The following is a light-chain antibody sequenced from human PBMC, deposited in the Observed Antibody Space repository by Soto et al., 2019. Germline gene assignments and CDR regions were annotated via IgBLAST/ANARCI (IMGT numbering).Light chain of an antibody. CDR1: QSVSSSY. CDR3: QQYARSPWT. CDR2: GAS. Sequence: EIVLTQSPGTLSLSPGERATLSCRASQSVSSSYLAWYQQKPGQAPRPLIYGASSRAIGIPDRFSGSGSGTDFTLTISRLEPEDFAVYYCQQYARSPWTFGQGTKV. V-gene: IGKV3-20*01. J-gene: IGKJ1*01.